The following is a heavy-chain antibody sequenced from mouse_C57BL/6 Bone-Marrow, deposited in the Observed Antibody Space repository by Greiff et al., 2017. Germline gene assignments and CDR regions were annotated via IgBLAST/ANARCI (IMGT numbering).Heavy chain of an antibody. CDR3: ARRITTVGRPYAMDY. CDR1: GFTFSDYG. V-gene: IGHV5-17*01. D-gene: IGHD1-1*01. Sequence: EVKLMESGGGLVKPGGSLKLSCAASGFTFSDYGMHWVRQAPEKGLEWVAYISSGSSTIYYADTVKGRFTISRDNAKNTLFLQMTSLRSEDTAMYYCARRITTVGRPYAMDYWGQGTSVTVSS. J-gene: IGHJ4*01. CDR2: ISSGSSTI.